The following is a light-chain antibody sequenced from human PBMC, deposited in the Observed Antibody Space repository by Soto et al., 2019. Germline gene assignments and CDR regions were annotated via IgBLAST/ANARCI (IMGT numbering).Light chain of an antibody. CDR2: DAS. J-gene: IGKJ5*01. CDR1: QSVRSY. CDR3: QQRSNWPPT. Sequence: EIVMTQSPATLSVSPGERATLSCRAGQSVRSYLAWYQQKPGQAPRLLIYDASNRATGIPARFSGSGSGTDFTLTISSLEPEDSAVYYCQQRSNWPPTFGQGTRLEIK. V-gene: IGKV3-11*01.